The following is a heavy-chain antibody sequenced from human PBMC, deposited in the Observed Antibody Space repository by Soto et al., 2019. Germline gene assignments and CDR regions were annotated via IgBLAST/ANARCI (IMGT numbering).Heavy chain of an antibody. D-gene: IGHD6-13*01. CDR1: GGSISSSSYY. Sequence: SETLSLTCTVSGGSISSSSYYWGWIRQPPGKGLEWIGSIYYSGSTYYNPSLKSRVTISVDTSKNQFSLKLSSVTAADTAVYYCARAGGWIAAAGTIDYWGQGTLVTVSS. V-gene: IGHV4-39*01. CDR2: IYYSGST. J-gene: IGHJ4*02. CDR3: ARAGGWIAAAGTIDY.